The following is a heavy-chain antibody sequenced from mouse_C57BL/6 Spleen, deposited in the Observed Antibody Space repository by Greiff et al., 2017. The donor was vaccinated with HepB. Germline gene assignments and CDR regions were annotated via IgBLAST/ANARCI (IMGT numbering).Heavy chain of an antibody. Sequence: QVHVKQPGAELVRPGSSVKLSCKASGYTFTSYWMDWVKQRPGQGLEWIGNIYPSDSETHYNQKFKDKATLTVDKSSSTAYMQLSSLTSEDSAVYYCARDYYGSSSFAYWGQGTLVTVSA. D-gene: IGHD1-1*01. CDR1: GYTFTSYW. J-gene: IGHJ3*01. V-gene: IGHV1-61*01. CDR3: ARDYYGSSSFAY. CDR2: IYPSDSET.